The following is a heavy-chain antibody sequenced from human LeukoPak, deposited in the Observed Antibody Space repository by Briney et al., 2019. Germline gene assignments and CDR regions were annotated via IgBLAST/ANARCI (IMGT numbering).Heavy chain of an antibody. CDR1: GFTFSSYS. J-gene: IGHJ6*02. CDR3: ARDSDFDSSGYYPYYYYCYNMDV. CDR2: ISSSSSYI. Sequence: GGSLRLSCAASGFTFSSYSMNWVRQAPGKGLEWVSSISSSSSYIYYADSVKGRFTISRDNAKNSLFLQMNSLRAEDTAVYYCARDSDFDSSGYYPYYYYCYNMDVWGQGTTVTVSS. D-gene: IGHD3-22*01. V-gene: IGHV3-21*01.